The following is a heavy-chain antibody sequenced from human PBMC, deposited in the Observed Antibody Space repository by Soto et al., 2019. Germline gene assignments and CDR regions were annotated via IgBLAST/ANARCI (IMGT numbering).Heavy chain of an antibody. CDR2: ISGSGGST. J-gene: IGHJ4*02. CDR1: GCTFVNFA. V-gene: IGHV3-23*01. CDR3: AKDQGSSWYEIDY. D-gene: IGHD6-13*01. Sequence: PVGSLRLCYAAAGCTFVNFAGPCVRQAPGKGLEWVSTISGSGGSTYYADSVKGRFTISRDNSKNTLYLQMNSLRAEDTAVYYCAKDQGSSWYEIDYWGQGTLVTVSS.